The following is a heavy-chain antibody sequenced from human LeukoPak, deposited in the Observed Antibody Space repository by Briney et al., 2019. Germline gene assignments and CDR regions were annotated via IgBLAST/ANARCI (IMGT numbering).Heavy chain of an antibody. Sequence: GGSLRLSCAASGFTFSSYAMSWVRQAPGKGLEGVSAISGSGGSTYYADSVKGRFTISRDNSKNTLYLQMNSLRAEDTAVYYCAARQPLTYYYYYGMDVWGQGTTVTVSS. CDR2: ISGSGGST. CDR3: AARQPLTYYYYYGMDV. CDR1: GFTFSSYA. J-gene: IGHJ6*02. V-gene: IGHV3-23*01. D-gene: IGHD1-1*01.